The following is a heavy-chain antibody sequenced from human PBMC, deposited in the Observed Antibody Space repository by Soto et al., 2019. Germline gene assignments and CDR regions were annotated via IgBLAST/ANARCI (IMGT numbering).Heavy chain of an antibody. CDR3: AREGSSTNFDY. J-gene: IGHJ4*02. D-gene: IGHD6-6*01. V-gene: IGHV3-21*01. Sequence: GGSLRLSCAASGFTFSSYAMSWARQAPGKGLEWVSSISSSSGNTYYADSVKGRFTISRDNAKNSLYLQMNSLRAEDTAVYYCAREGSSTNFDYWGQGTLVTVSS. CDR1: GFTFSSYA. CDR2: ISSSSGNT.